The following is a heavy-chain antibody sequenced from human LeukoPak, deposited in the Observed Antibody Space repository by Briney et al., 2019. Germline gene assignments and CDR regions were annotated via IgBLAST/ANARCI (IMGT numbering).Heavy chain of an antibody. CDR1: GGSISSSSYY. V-gene: IGHV4-39*01. CDR2: IYYSGST. J-gene: IGHJ4*02. CDR3: ARQAPSEDSSGYYYFDY. Sequence: SETVSLTCTVSGGSISSSSYYWGWIRQPPGKGLEWIGSIYYSGSTYYNPSLKSRVTISVDTSKNRFSLKLSSVTAADTAVYYCARQAPSEDSSGYYYFDYWGQGTMVTVSS. D-gene: IGHD3-22*01.